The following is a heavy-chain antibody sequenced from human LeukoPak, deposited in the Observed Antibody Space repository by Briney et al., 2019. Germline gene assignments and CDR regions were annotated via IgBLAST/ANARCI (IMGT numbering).Heavy chain of an antibody. CDR2: IWYDGSDK. D-gene: IGHD3-10*01. Sequence: GGSLRLSSAASGFTFSSCSMHCVLQAPGKGLEWVAVIWYDGSDKYYADSVKGRFTLSRDNSKNTLYLQMNSLRAEDTAVYYCARVTGSGSYYSATLDYWGQGTLVTVSS. J-gene: IGHJ4*02. CDR3: ARVTGSGSYYSATLDY. CDR1: GFTFSSCS. V-gene: IGHV3-33*01.